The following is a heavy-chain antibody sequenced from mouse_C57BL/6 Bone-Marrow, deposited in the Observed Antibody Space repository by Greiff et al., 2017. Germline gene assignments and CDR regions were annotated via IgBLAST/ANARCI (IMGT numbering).Heavy chain of an antibody. D-gene: IGHD3-2*02. J-gene: IGHJ2*01. CDR1: GYTFTSYW. CDR3: AALRQLRPYFDY. Sequence: VQLQQPGAELVKPGASVKMSCKASGYTFTSYWITWVKQRPGQGLEWIGDIYPGSGSTNYNEKFKSKATLPVDTSSSTAYMQLSSLTSEYSAVYCGAALRQLRPYFDYWGQGTTLTVSS. V-gene: IGHV1-55*01. CDR2: IYPGSGST.